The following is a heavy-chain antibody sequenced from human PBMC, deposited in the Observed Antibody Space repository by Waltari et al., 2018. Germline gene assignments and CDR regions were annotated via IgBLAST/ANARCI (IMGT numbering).Heavy chain of an antibody. D-gene: IGHD3-10*01. V-gene: IGHV4-59*11. Sequence: VQLQESGPGLVKPSETLSLRCNVSGDSTRSHFWSWSRQAPGKGLEWIGHMYFSGTKDYNPTLKSRVAISIDTSKNHFSLNLRSVTAADSAIYYCARLPRGSVIIGSFDIWGQGTQVTVSS. CDR2: MYFSGTK. J-gene: IGHJ3*02. CDR1: GDSTRSHF. CDR3: ARLPRGSVIIGSFDI.